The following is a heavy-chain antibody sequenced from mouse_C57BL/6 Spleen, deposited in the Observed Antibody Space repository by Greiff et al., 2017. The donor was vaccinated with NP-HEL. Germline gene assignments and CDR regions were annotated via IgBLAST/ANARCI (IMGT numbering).Heavy chain of an antibody. V-gene: IGHV5-17*01. J-gene: IGHJ3*01. Sequence: EVMLVESGGGLVKPGGSLQLSCAASGFTFSDYGMHWVRQAPEKGLEWVAYISSGSSTIYYADTVKGRFTISRDNAKNTLFLQMTSLRSEDTAMYYCARGYSNYAWFAYWGQGTLVTVSA. D-gene: IGHD2-5*01. CDR2: ISSGSSTI. CDR3: ARGYSNYAWFAY. CDR1: GFTFSDYG.